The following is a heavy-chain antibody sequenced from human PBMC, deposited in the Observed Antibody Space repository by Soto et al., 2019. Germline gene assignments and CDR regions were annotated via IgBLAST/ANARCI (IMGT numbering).Heavy chain of an antibody. CDR1: GGSISSSSYY. CDR2: IYYSGST. D-gene: IGHD3-3*01. J-gene: IGHJ5*02. V-gene: IGHV4-39*01. Sequence: PSETLSLTCTVSGGSISSSSYYWGWIRQPPGKGLEWIGSIYYSGSTYYNPSLKSRVTISVDTSKNQFSLKLSSVTAADTAVYYCARQGYDFWSGLPNWFDPWGQGNLVTVSS. CDR3: ARQGYDFWSGLPNWFDP.